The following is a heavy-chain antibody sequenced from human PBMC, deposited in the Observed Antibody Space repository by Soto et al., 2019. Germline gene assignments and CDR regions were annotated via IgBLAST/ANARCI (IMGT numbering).Heavy chain of an antibody. J-gene: IGHJ6*02. CDR1: GGTFSSYT. V-gene: IGHV1-69*08. Sequence: QVQLVQSGAEVKKPGSSVKVSCKASGGTFSSYTISWVRQAPGQGLEWMGRIIPILGIANYAQKFQGRVTITADKSTSTAYMELSSLRSEDTAVYYCAREGYCSSTSCYAGDYYYYGMDVWGQGTTVTVSS. D-gene: IGHD2-2*01. CDR3: AREGYCSSTSCYAGDYYYYGMDV. CDR2: IIPILGIA.